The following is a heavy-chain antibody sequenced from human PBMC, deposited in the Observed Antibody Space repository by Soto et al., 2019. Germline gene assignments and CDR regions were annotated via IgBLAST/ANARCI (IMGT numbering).Heavy chain of an antibody. V-gene: IGHV1-3*01. J-gene: IGHJ6*02. Sequence: ASVKVSCKASGYTFTSYAMHWVRQAPGQRLEWMGWINAGNGNTKYSQKFQGRVTITRDKSASTAYMELSSLRSEDTAVYYCARTVVPAAMRGPLDYYGMDVWGQGTTVTVSS. D-gene: IGHD2-2*01. CDR1: GYTFTSYA. CDR3: ARTVVPAAMRGPLDYYGMDV. CDR2: INAGNGNT.